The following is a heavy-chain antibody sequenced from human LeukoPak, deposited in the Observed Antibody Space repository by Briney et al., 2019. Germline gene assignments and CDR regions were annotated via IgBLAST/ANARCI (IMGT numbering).Heavy chain of an antibody. CDR1: GGSISSSSYY. CDR2: IYYSGST. Sequence: IPSETLSLTCTVSGGSISSSSYYWGWIRQPPGKGLEWIGSIYYSGSTYYNPSLKSRVTISVDTSKNQFSLKLSSVTAADTAVYYCARQKGWLRSSQYYYYYMDVWGKGTTVTVSS. V-gene: IGHV4-39*01. J-gene: IGHJ6*03. CDR3: ARQKGWLRSSQYYYYYMDV. D-gene: IGHD5-12*01.